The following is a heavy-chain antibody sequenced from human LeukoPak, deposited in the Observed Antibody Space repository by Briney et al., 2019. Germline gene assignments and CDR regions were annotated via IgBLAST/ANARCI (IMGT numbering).Heavy chain of an antibody. V-gene: IGHV1-69*06. Sequence: EASVKVSCKASGGTFSSYAISWVRQAPGQGLEWMGGIIPIFGTANYAQKFQGRVTITADKSTSTAYMELSSLRSEDTAVYYCARGGYSGYDTYWGQGTLVTVSS. J-gene: IGHJ4*02. CDR1: GGTFSSYA. D-gene: IGHD5-12*01. CDR2: IIPIFGTA. CDR3: ARGGYSGYDTY.